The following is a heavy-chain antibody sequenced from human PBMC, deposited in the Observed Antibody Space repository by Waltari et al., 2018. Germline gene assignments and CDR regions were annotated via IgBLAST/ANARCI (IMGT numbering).Heavy chain of an antibody. CDR1: GGSISSSNW. D-gene: IGHD2-15*01. CDR3: AREGRENCSGGSCYWGGAG. V-gene: IGHV4-4*02. CDR2: IYHSGST. Sequence: QVQLQESGPGLVKPSGTLSLTCAVSGGSISSSNWWSWVRQPPGKGLEWIGEIYHSGSTNYNPSLKSRVTISVDKSKNQFSLKRSSVTAADTAVYYCAREGRENCSGGSCYWGGAGWGQGTLVTVSS. J-gene: IGHJ4*02.